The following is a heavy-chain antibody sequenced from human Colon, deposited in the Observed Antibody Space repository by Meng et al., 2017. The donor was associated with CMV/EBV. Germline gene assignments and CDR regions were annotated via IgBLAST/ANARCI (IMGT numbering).Heavy chain of an antibody. V-gene: IGHV3-73*01. CDR2: IQVKRHNFAT. CDR3: ARYCTGGSCLQDNYYYYAMDV. J-gene: IGHJ6*02. CDR1: GFIFTDSA. Sequence: GGSLRLSCTASGFIFTDSALDWVRQPSGKGLEWVGRIQVKRHNFATTFAASVKGRFSISRDDSENMAYLQMDNLRAEDTAVYYCARYCTGGSCLQDNYYYYAMDVWGQGTTVTVSS. D-gene: IGHD2-15*01.